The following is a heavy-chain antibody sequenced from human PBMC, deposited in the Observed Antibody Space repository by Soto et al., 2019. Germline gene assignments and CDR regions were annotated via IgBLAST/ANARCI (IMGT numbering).Heavy chain of an antibody. CDR2: IIPIFGTA. D-gene: IGHD6-13*01. CDR3: ARDQGIAATTNYYYYYGMDV. V-gene: IGHV1-69*06. Sequence: EASVKVSCKASGGTFSSYAISWVRQAPGQGLEWMGGIIPIFGTANYAQKFQGRVTITADKSTSTAYMELSSLRSEDTAVYYCARDQGIAATTNYYYYYGMDVWGQGTTVTVS. CDR1: GGTFSSYA. J-gene: IGHJ6*02.